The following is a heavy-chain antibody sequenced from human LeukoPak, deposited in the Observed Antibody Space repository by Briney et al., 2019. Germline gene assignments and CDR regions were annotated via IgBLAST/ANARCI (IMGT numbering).Heavy chain of an antibody. CDR3: ARDRPSAQYIAVAGTRGGDY. Sequence: GGSLRLSCAASGFTFSSYSMNWVRQAPGKGLEWVSYISSSSSTIYYADSVKGRFTISRDNAKNSLYLQMNSLRAEDTAVYYCARDRPSAQYIAVAGTRGGDYWGQGTLVTVSS. D-gene: IGHD6-19*01. CDR2: ISSSSSTI. V-gene: IGHV3-48*01. CDR1: GFTFSSYS. J-gene: IGHJ4*02.